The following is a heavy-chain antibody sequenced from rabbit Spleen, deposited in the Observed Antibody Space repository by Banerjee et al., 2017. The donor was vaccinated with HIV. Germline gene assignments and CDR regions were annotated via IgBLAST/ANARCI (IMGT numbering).Heavy chain of an antibody. Sequence: QEQLEESGGGLVKPEGSLTLTCKASGFSFSDRDVMCWVRQAPGKGLEWIACINTATGKAVYASWAKGRFTISKASSTTVTLQMTSLTAADTATYFCARDLVAIIGWNFNLWGPGTLHRL. D-gene: IGHD1-1*01. CDR3: ARDLVAIIGWNFNL. CDR1: GFSFSDRDV. J-gene: IGHJ4*01. CDR2: INTATGKA. V-gene: IGHV1S45*01.